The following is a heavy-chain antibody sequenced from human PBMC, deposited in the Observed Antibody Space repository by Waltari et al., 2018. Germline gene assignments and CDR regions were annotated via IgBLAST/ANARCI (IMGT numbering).Heavy chain of an antibody. Sequence: EVQLVESGGGLVQPGGSLRLSCAASGFTFSSYWMSWVRQAPGKGLAWVANIKQDGSEKYYVDSVKGRFTISRDNAKNSLYLQMNSLRAEDTAVYYCARGYCSGGSCWGDHDAFDIWGQGTMVTVSS. CDR1: GFTFSSYW. D-gene: IGHD2-15*01. J-gene: IGHJ3*02. CDR2: IKQDGSEK. V-gene: IGHV3-7*01. CDR3: ARGYCSGGSCWGDHDAFDI.